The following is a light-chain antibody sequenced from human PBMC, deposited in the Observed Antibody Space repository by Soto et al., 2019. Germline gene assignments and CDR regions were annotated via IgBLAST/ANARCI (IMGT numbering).Light chain of an antibody. V-gene: IGKV3-20*01. Sequence: EIVLTQSPGTLSLSPGERATLSCRASQSVTRSYLAWYQQKPGQAPRLLIYGASSRATGIPERFSGSGSGTDFPLTINRLEPEDFAVYFCQQYGSSPHTFGPGTKVDIK. J-gene: IGKJ3*01. CDR1: QSVTRSY. CDR2: GAS. CDR3: QQYGSSPHT.